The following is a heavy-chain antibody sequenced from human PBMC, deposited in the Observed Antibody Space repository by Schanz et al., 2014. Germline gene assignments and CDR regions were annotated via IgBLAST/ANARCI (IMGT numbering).Heavy chain of an antibody. Sequence: EVQLVESGGGLVQPGGSLRLSCAASGFTVSINYMSWVRQAPGQGLEKVAVTSTDGTKTYYAASVRGRFTISRDNSKNTVYLQMNSLGVEDTAVYYCATPPPAYTTNWYTYSFVYWGQGTLVTVSS. J-gene: IGHJ4*02. CDR1: GFTVSINY. V-gene: IGHV3-66*04. D-gene: IGHD3-16*01. CDR2: TSTDGTKT. CDR3: ATPPPAYTTNWYTYSFVY.